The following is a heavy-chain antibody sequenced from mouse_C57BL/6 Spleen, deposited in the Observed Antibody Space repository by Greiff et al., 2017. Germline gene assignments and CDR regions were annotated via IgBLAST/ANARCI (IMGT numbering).Heavy chain of an antibody. V-gene: IGHV1-72*01. J-gene: IGHJ2*01. CDR2: IDPNSGGT. Sequence: VQLKQPGAELVKPGASVKLSCKASGYTFTSYWMHWVKQRPGRGLEWIGRIDPNSGGTKYNEKFKSKATLTVDKPSSTAYRQLSSLTSEDSAVYYCATANWDPYYFDYWGQGTTLTVSS. CDR3: ATANWDPYYFDY. D-gene: IGHD4-1*01. CDR1: GYTFTSYW.